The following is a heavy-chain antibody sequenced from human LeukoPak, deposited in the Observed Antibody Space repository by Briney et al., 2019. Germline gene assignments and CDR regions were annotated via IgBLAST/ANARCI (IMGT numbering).Heavy chain of an antibody. V-gene: IGHV5-51*01. CDR2: IYPGDSDA. CDR3: ARAPEYYDSSAIFDY. D-gene: IGHD3-22*01. Sequence: GESLKISCKGSGYSFTSYSIGWVRQMPGKGLEWMGIIYPGDSDARYSPSFQGRVTISADKSISTAYLQWSSLKASDTAMYYCARAPEYYDSSAIFDYWGQGTLVTVSS. J-gene: IGHJ4*02. CDR1: GYSFTSYS.